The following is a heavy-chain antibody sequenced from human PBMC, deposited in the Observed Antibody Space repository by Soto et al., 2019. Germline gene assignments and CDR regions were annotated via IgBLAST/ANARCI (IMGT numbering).Heavy chain of an antibody. Sequence: XSVKVPCKASGYSFTSYGITWVRQAPGQGLEWMGWISAYNGNTNYAQKLQGRVTMTTDTSTSTAYMELRSLRSDDTAVYYCARDMTTVSTGHDAFDIWGQGTMVTVSS. J-gene: IGHJ3*02. CDR2: ISAYNGNT. CDR1: GYSFTSYG. V-gene: IGHV1-18*01. CDR3: ARDMTTVSTGHDAFDI. D-gene: IGHD4-17*01.